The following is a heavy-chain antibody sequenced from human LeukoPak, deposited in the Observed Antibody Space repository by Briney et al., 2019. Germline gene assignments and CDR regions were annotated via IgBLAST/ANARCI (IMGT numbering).Heavy chain of an antibody. CDR3: ARQRAPDY. J-gene: IGHJ4*02. CDR2: INYSGNT. CDR1: GGSISSYY. V-gene: IGHV4-59*08. Sequence: SETLSLTCTVSGGSISSYYWSWIRQPPGKGLEWIGYINYSGNTKYNLSLKSRLTISIDTSKNEFSLKLTSVTAADTAIYYCARQRAPDYWGQGIPVTVSS.